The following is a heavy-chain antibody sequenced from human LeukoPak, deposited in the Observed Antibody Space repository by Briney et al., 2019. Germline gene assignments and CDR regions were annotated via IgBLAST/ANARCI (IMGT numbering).Heavy chain of an antibody. CDR1: GLSESYE. CDR2: IKQDGSEK. CDR3: ARDKVDYDFWSGYYQDYYYMDV. D-gene: IGHD3-3*01. Sequence: PGGSLRLSCVASGLSESYEMNWVRQAPGKGLEWVANIKQDGSEKYYVDSVKGRFTISRDNAKNSLYLQMNSLRAEDTAVYYCARDKVDYDFWSGYYQDYYYMDVWGKGTTVTVSS. V-gene: IGHV3-7*01. J-gene: IGHJ6*03.